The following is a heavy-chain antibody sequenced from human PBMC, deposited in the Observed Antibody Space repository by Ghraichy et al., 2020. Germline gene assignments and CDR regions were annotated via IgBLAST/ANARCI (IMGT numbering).Heavy chain of an antibody. CDR1: GFTFSSYS. D-gene: IGHD6-13*01. CDR3: AKIAAAGAGRDY. J-gene: IGHJ4*02. V-gene: IGHV3-21*01. Sequence: GESLNISCAASGFTFSSYSMNWVRQAPGKGLEWVSSISSSSSYIYYADSVKGRFTISRDNAKNSLYLQMNSLRAEDTAVYYCAKIAAAGAGRDYWGQGTLVTVSS. CDR2: ISSSSSYI.